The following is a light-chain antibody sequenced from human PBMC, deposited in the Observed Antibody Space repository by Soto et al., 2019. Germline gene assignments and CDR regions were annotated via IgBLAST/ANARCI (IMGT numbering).Light chain of an antibody. CDR2: EVN. V-gene: IGLV2-14*02. Sequence: QSVLTQPASVSGSPGQSITISCTGTSSNVGSYKFVSWYQQHPGKAPKLMIFEVNKRPSGVSNRFSGSKSGNTASLTISGLKVEDEADYYCISYTDRQSYLFGTGTKVTVL. CDR1: SSNVGSYKF. J-gene: IGLJ1*01. CDR3: ISYTDRQSYL.